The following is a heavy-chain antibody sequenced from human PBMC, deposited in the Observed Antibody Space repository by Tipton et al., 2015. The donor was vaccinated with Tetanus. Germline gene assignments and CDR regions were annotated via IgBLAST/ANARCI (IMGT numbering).Heavy chain of an antibody. V-gene: IGHV4-31*03. J-gene: IGHJ5*02. CDR1: GGSISSGGYY. CDR2: IYFSGSA. Sequence: TLSLICTVSGGSISSGGYYWSWIRQHPGKGLEWIGHIYFSGSAFYNPSLKTRLSMSVDTSKNNFSLRLSSVTAADSAVYYCARLDYAASGYIIRFGPWGQGTLVSVST. CDR3: ARLDYAASGYIIRFGP. D-gene: IGHD3-3*01.